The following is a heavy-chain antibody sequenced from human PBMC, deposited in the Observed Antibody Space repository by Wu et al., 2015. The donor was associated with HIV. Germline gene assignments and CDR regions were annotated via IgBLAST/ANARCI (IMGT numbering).Heavy chain of an antibody. V-gene: IGHV1-69*11. D-gene: IGHD3-10*01. CDR3: AREVGAMLANWFDP. Sequence: QVQLVQSGTEIKKPGSSVKVSCKASRDTFKRFAITWVRQATGQGLECMGKITPVLGSTVYTQKFQDRVTITADESTSTSYMELSSLTSEDTAVYYCAREVGAMLANWFDPWGQGTQVIVSS. CDR1: RDTFKRFA. J-gene: IGHJ5*02. CDR2: ITPVLGST.